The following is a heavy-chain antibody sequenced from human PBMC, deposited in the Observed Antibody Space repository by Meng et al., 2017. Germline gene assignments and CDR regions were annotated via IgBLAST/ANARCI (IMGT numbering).Heavy chain of an antibody. V-gene: IGHV1-69*13. CDR3: ARDRQDSSGYGNWYYFDY. CDR2: IIPIFGTA. J-gene: IGHJ4*02. Sequence: SVKVSYKASGGTFSSYAISWVRQAPGQGLEWMGGIIPIFGTANYAQKFQGRVTITADESTSTAYMELSSLRSEDTAVYYCARDRQDSSGYGNWYYFDYWGQGTLVTVSS. D-gene: IGHD3-22*01. CDR1: GGTFSSYA.